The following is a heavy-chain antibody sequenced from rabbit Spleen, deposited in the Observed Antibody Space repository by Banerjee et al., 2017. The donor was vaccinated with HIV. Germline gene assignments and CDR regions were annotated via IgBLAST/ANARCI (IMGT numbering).Heavy chain of an antibody. J-gene: IGHJ4*01. D-gene: IGHD6-1*01. CDR3: ARGEHFSVGFSAFAIYLDL. CDR2: IDTSSGNT. V-gene: IGHV1S45*01. CDR1: GFTISSSYY. Sequence: QEQLVESGGGLVQPEGSLALTCKASGFTISSSYYMCWVRQAPGKGLEWIGCIDTSSGNTAYATWARGRFTISKTSSTTVTLQMTSLTAADTATYFCARGEHFSVGFSAFAIYLDLWGPGTLVTVS.